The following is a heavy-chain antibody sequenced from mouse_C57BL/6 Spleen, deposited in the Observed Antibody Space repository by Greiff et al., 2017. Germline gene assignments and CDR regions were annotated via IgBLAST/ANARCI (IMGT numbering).Heavy chain of an antibody. CDR3: ARHLGGSSYGYFDV. D-gene: IGHD1-1*01. Sequence: VKLQESGPGLVAPSQSLSITCTVSGFSLTSYGVHWVRQPPGKGLEWLVVIWSDGSTTYNSALKSRLSISKDNSKSQVFLKMNSLQTDDTAMYXCARHLGGSSYGYFDVWGTGTTVTVSS. J-gene: IGHJ1*03. V-gene: IGHV2-6-1*01. CDR1: GFSLTSYG. CDR2: IWSDGST.